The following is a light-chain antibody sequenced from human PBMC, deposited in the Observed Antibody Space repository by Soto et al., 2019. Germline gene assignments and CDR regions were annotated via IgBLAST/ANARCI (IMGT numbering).Light chain of an antibody. Sequence: QSALTQPRSVSGSPGQSVTISCTGTSSNYNYVSWYQQLPGKAPKLMIYDVTKRPSGVPDRFSGSKSGNTASLTISGLQAEDEADYYCCSYAGSYTWVFGGGTKLTVL. V-gene: IGLV2-11*01. CDR1: SSNYNY. CDR2: DVT. J-gene: IGLJ3*02. CDR3: CSYAGSYTWV.